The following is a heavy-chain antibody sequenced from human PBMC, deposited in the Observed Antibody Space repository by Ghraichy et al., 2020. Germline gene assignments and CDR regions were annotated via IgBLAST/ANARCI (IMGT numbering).Heavy chain of an antibody. Sequence: GGSLRLSCVASGFTFDKYAMNWVRQAPGKGLEWVSTINNRGGSTYYADSVKGRFTVSRDNSKNTVYLQMSSLRAEDTAVYYCAKGGDYDIWSTYPSKNWLDPWGQGTQVTVSA. CDR1: GFTFDKYA. V-gene: IGHV3-23*01. CDR3: AKGGDYDIWSTYPSKNWLDP. D-gene: IGHD3-3*01. CDR2: INNRGGST. J-gene: IGHJ5*02.